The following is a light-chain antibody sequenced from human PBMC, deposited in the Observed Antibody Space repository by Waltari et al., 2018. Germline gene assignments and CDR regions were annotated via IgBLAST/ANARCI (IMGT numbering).Light chain of an antibody. Sequence: SVLTQPPSVSAAPGQKVTIPCPGSSSTIANHYVSSDQQLPGTAPKLLIYDNNKRPSGIPDRFSGSKSGTSATLGITGLQTGDEAGYYCGSWDSSLSAGVFGGGTKLTVL. CDR3: GSWDSSLSAGV. V-gene: IGLV1-51*01. J-gene: IGLJ2*01. CDR2: DNN. CDR1: SSTIANHY.